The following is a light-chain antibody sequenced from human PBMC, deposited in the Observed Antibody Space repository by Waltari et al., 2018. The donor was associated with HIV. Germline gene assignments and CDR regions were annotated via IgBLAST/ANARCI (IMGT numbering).Light chain of an antibody. Sequence: QIILTQSPSASASPGASVKLTCTLSSEHSNFAIAWLQQQPEKGPRYLMKLNSDGSHTKGDGSPDRFSGSSSGAERYLSSSSLHSDEEADYYCQTWGMGIVVFGGGTKLTVL. CDR1: SEHSNFA. CDR2: LNSDGSH. J-gene: IGLJ3*02. CDR3: QTWGMGIVV. V-gene: IGLV4-69*01.